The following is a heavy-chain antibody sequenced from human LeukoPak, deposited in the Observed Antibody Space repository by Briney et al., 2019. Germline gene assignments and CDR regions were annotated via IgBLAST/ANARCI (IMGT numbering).Heavy chain of an antibody. CDR1: GGSISSSSYY. V-gene: IGHV4-39*07. D-gene: IGHD3-3*01. Sequence: SETLSLTCTVSGGSISSSSYYWGWIRQPPGKGLEWIGSIYYSGSTYYNPSLKSRVTISVDKSKNQFSLKLSSVTAADTAVYYCARDHSDFWSGYSVNWFDPWGQGTLVTVSS. J-gene: IGHJ5*02. CDR2: IYYSGST. CDR3: ARDHSDFWSGYSVNWFDP.